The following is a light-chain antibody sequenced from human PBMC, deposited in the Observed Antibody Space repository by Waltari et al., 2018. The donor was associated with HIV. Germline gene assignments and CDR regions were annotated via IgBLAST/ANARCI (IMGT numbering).Light chain of an antibody. CDR1: NSDVGSYDL. V-gene: IGLV2-23*02. CDR3: CSYAGSHTFVV. Sequence: QSALTQPASVSGSPGQSVTISCAGSNSDVGSYDLVSWYQHHPGKAPKRLIYEVTKRPSGVSNRFSGSKSGNTASPTISGLQAEDEADYYCCSYAGSHTFVVFGGGTKLTVL. CDR2: EVT. J-gene: IGLJ2*01.